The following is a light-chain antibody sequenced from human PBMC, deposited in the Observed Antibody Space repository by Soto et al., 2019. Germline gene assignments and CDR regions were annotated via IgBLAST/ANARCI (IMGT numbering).Light chain of an antibody. J-gene: IGLJ1*01. V-gene: IGLV1-40*01. CDR3: QSYDSTLSARYV. CDR1: SSNIGAGYD. CDR2: GHI. Sequence: QSVLTQPPSVSGAPGQRVTISCPGSSSNIGAGYDVHWYQQRPGTAPKLLIFGHINRPSGVPDRFSGSKSGTSASLAITGLQAEDEGDYYCQSYDSTLSARYVFGTGTKVTVL.